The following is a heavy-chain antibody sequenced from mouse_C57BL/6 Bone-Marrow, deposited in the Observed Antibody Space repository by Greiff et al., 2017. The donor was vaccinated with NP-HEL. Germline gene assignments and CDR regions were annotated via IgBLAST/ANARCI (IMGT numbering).Heavy chain of an antibody. Sequence: VQLQQSGAELVRPGSSVKLSCKASGYTFTSYWMDWVKQRPGQGLEWIGNIYPSDSETHYNQKFKDKATLTVDKSSSTAYMQLSSLTSEDSAVYYCARSPIQLPYAMDYWGQGTSVTVSS. J-gene: IGHJ4*01. D-gene: IGHD4-1*02. CDR1: GYTFTSYW. V-gene: IGHV1-61*01. CDR3: ARSPIQLPYAMDY. CDR2: IYPSDSET.